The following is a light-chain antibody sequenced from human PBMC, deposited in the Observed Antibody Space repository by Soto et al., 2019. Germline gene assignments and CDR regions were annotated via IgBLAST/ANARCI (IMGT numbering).Light chain of an antibody. Sequence: DIQMTQSPPSLSASVGDRVTITCRANQDIRNYLGWYQQNPGKAPKRLFYAASSLQSGVPSRFSGSGSGTEFTLTISSLQPEDFATYFCLQYNDYPYTFGQGTRLEIK. V-gene: IGKV1-17*01. CDR1: QDIRNY. CDR2: AAS. J-gene: IGKJ5*01. CDR3: LQYNDYPYT.